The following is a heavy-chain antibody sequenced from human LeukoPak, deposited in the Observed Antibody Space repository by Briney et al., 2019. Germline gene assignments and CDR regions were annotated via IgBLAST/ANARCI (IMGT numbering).Heavy chain of an antibody. Sequence: GGSLRLSCAASEFSVGSNYMTWVRQAPGKGLEWVSFIYSSVTHYSDSVKGRFTISRDNSKNTLFLQMNSLRAEDTAVHYCARQAGAYSHPYDYWGQGTLVTVSS. CDR3: ARQAGAYSHPYDY. J-gene: IGHJ4*02. CDR2: IYSSVT. V-gene: IGHV3-66*04. D-gene: IGHD4/OR15-4a*01. CDR1: EFSVGSNY.